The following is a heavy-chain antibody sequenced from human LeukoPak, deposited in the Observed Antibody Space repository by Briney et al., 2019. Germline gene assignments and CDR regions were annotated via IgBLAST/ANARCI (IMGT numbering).Heavy chain of an antibody. V-gene: IGHV5-51*01. Sequence: EESLKISCKGSGYSFTTYWIGWVRKMPGKGLEWMGIIYPGDSDTRYSPSFQGQVTISADKSISTAYLRWSTLKASDSAMYYCARREWFGVDYWGQGTLVTVSS. CDR1: GYSFTTYW. D-gene: IGHD3-10*01. CDR2: IYPGDSDT. J-gene: IGHJ4*02. CDR3: ARREWFGVDY.